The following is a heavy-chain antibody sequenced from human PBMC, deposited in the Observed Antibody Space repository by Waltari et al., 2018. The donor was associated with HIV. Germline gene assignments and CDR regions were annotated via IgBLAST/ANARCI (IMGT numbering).Heavy chain of an antibody. J-gene: IGHJ4*02. Sequence: QAQLLQSGPEVKRPGAAVKVSCKVSGYSVNELSMHWVRQAPGKGLEWMGGFDPEDGEIVYAQKFQGRVTLTEDTDGDFTYRRLSDLKRDDTAVYYCVGAYCSSSSCRRSGFDYWGQGTLVTVAS. CDR3: VGAYCSSSSCRRSGFDY. V-gene: IGHV1-24*01. D-gene: IGHD2-2*01. CDR1: GYSVNELS. CDR2: FDPEDGEI.